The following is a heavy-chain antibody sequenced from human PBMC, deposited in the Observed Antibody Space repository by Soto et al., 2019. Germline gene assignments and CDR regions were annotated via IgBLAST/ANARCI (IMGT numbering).Heavy chain of an antibody. CDR2: FDPEDGET. CDR1: GYTLTELS. V-gene: IGHV1-24*01. D-gene: IGHD1-1*01. CDR3: ATFPYNWNDYYYYGMDV. Sequence: ASVKVSCKVSGYTLTELSMHWVRQAPGKGLEWMGGFDPEDGETVYAQKFQGRVTMTEDTSTDTAYMELSSLRSEDTAVYYCATFPYNWNDYYYYGMDVWGQGTTVTVSS. J-gene: IGHJ6*02.